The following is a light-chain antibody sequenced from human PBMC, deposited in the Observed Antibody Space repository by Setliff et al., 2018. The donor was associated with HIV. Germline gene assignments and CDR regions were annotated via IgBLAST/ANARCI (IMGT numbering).Light chain of an antibody. CDR2: EVN. J-gene: IGLJ1*01. CDR1: SSDVGSYNR. Sequence: QSALTQPPSVSGSPGQSVTISCTGTSSDVGSYNRVSWYQQPPGTAPKLMIYEVNNRPSGVPDRFSGSKSGNTASLTISGLQAEDEADYYCSSYTSISTYVFGTGTKVPVL. V-gene: IGLV2-18*02. CDR3: SSYTSISTYV.